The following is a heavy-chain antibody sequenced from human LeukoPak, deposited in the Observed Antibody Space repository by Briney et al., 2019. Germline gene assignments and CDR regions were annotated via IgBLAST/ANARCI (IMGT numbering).Heavy chain of an antibody. CDR2: INTDGSST. J-gene: IGHJ6*03. V-gene: IGHV3-74*01. D-gene: IGHD2-21*01. Sequence: PGGSLRLSCAASGFTFSSYWMHWVRQAPGKGLVWVSRINTDGSSTSYADSVKGRFTISRDNAKNTLYLQMNSLRAEDTAVYYCARAAYCGGDCYSLGTHYYYYMDVWGKGTTVTVSS. CDR1: GFTFSSYW. CDR3: ARAAYCGGDCYSLGTHYYYYMDV.